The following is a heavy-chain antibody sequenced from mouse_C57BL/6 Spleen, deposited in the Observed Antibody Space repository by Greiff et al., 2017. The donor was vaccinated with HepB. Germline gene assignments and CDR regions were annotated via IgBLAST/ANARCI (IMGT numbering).Heavy chain of an antibody. J-gene: IGHJ4*01. CDR3: ARDRDYDGRAGDYYAMDY. V-gene: IGHV5-4*01. CDR1: GFTFSSYA. Sequence: EVKLVESGGGLVKPGGSLKLSCAASGFTFSSYAMSWVRQTPEKRLEWVATISDGGSYTYYPDNVKGRFTISRDNAKNNLYLQMSHLKSEDTAMYYCARDRDYDGRAGDYYAMDYWGQGTSVTVSS. CDR2: ISDGGSYT. D-gene: IGHD2-4*01.